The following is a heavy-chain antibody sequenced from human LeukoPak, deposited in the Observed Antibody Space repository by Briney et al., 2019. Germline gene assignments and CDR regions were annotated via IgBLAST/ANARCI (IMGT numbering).Heavy chain of an antibody. CDR3: ARSPRPYYYDSSGYSD. D-gene: IGHD3-22*01. Sequence: SETLSLTCTVSGGSISSGGYYWSWIRQHPGKGLEWIGYIYYSGSTYYNPSLKSRVTISVDTSKNQFSLKLSSVTAADTAVYYCARSPRPYYYDSSGYSDWGQGTLVTVSS. CDR2: IYYSGST. J-gene: IGHJ4*02. V-gene: IGHV4-31*03. CDR1: GGSISSGGYY.